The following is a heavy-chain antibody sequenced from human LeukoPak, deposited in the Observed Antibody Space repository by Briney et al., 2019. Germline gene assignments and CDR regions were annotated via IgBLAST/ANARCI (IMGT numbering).Heavy chain of an antibody. Sequence: GGSLRLSCAASGFTFSSYSMNWVRQAPGKGLEWVSSISSSSSYIYYADSEKGRLTISRDNAKNSLSLQMNSLRAEDTAVFYCASIPQAFDIWGQGTMVTVSS. CDR3: ASIPQAFDI. J-gene: IGHJ3*02. CDR2: ISSSSSYI. CDR1: GFTFSSYS. V-gene: IGHV3-21*01.